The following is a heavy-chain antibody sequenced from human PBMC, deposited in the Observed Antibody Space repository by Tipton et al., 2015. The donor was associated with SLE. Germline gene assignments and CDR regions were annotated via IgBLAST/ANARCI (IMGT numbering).Heavy chain of an antibody. J-gene: IGHJ4*02. Sequence: TLSLTCTVSGGSISSSSYYWGWIRQPPGKGLEWIGSIYYSGSTYYNPSLKSRVTISVDTSKNQFSLDLSSVTAADTAVYYCARLVTLSRIDFWGQGTLVTVSS. CDR3: ARLVTLSRIDF. D-gene: IGHD2-21*02. V-gene: IGHV4-39*07. CDR1: GGSISSSSYY. CDR2: IYYSGST.